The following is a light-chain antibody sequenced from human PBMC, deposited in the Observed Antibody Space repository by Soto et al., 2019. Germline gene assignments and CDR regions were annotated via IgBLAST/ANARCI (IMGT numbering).Light chain of an antibody. CDR3: TSYTLRYSYL. V-gene: IGLV2-14*01. CDR1: SSDIGSYDK. CDR2: AGS. J-gene: IGLJ1*01. Sequence: QSVLTQPASVSGSPGQSITISCSGNSSDIGSYDKGARNQHFADKRHTLIIQAGSDRPSGVSDRSSDFKSGISASVTTSGLQTADEPDYYGTSYTLRYSYLFGPGTKANVL.